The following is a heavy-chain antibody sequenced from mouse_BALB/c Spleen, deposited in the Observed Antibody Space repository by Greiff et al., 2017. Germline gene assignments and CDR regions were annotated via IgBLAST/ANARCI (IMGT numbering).Heavy chain of an antibody. Sequence: DVKLVESGGGLVKPGGSLKLSCAASGFTFSSYAMSWVRQSPEKRLEWVAEISSGGSYTYYPDTVTGRFTISRDNAKNTLYLEMSSLRSEDTAMYYCARDRGYCPFAYWGQGTLVTVSA. CDR3: ARDRGYCPFAY. J-gene: IGHJ3*01. CDR2: ISSGGSYT. V-gene: IGHV5-9-4*01. CDR1: GFTFSSYA. D-gene: IGHD2-3*01.